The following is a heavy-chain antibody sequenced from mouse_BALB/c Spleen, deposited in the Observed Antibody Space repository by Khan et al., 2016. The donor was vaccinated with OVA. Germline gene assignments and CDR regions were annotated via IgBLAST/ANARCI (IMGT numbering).Heavy chain of an antibody. V-gene: IGHV3-2*02. CDR2: ISYSGST. CDR1: GYSITSGYG. D-gene: IGHD1-2*01. Sequence: EVQLKESGPGLVKPSQSLSITCTVTGYSITSGYGWNWIRQFPGNKLEWMGYISYSGSTNYNPSLKSRISITRDTSKNQFILQLNSVTTEDTATYYCARTARIKYWGQGTTLTVSS. J-gene: IGHJ2*01. CDR3: ARTARIKY.